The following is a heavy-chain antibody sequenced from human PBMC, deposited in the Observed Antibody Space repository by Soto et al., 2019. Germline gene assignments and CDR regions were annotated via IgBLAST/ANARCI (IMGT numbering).Heavy chain of an antibody. CDR3: ADGGEWSFNFVY. V-gene: IGHV3-23*01. J-gene: IGHJ4*02. Sequence: LGGSLRLSCSASGFTFSTYAMSWCRQAPGKGLEWLVGISASGDNSYYADSVKGRFTISRDNSKGTLYLQMNNLRAEDTAVYYCADGGEWSFNFVYWGLGTLVTVSS. CDR2: ISASGDNS. CDR1: GFTFSTYA. D-gene: IGHD3-3*01.